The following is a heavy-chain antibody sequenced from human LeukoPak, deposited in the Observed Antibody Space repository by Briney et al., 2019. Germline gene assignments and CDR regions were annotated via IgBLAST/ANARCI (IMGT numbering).Heavy chain of an antibody. J-gene: IGHJ4*02. V-gene: IGHV3-7*01. CDR2: IKQDGSEK. CDR3: EVDGY. Sequence: GGSLRLSCAASGITFSSYGMSWVRQAPGKGLEWVANIKQDGSEKYYVDSVKGRFTISRDNAKNSLYLQMNSLRAEDTAVYYCEVDGYWGQGTLVTVSS. CDR1: GITFSSYG. D-gene: IGHD5-12*01.